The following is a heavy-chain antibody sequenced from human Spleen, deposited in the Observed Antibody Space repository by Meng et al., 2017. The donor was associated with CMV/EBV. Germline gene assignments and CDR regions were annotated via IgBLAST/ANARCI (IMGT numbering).Heavy chain of an antibody. V-gene: IGHV4-61*08. CDR3: ARERRTRDAFDI. CDR1: GGSVNSGGDY. J-gene: IGHJ3*02. CDR2: IYYTGST. D-gene: IGHD1-7*01. Sequence: SETLSLTCTVSGGSVNSGGDYWSWIRQPPGKGLEWIGNIYYTGSTNYNPSLESRVTISVDTSKNQFSPKLTSVTAADTAVYYCARERRTRDAFDIWGQGTMVTVSS.